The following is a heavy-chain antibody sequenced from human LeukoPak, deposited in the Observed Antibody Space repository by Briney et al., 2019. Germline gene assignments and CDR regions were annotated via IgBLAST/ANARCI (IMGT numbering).Heavy chain of an antibody. CDR1: GFTFSSYE. Sequence: GGSLRLSCAASGFTFSSYEMNWVRQAPGKGLEWVSYISSSGSTIYYADSVKGRFTISRDNAKNSLYLQMNSLRAEDTAVYYCACRGYSYGLYYFDYWGQGTLVTVSS. CDR2: ISSSGSTI. J-gene: IGHJ4*02. D-gene: IGHD5-18*01. V-gene: IGHV3-48*03. CDR3: ACRGYSYGLYYFDY.